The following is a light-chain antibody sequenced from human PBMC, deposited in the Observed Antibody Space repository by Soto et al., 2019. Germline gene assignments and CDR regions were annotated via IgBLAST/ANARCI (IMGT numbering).Light chain of an antibody. CDR2: YAS. CDR3: QQDNNWPPIT. V-gene: IGKV3-15*01. J-gene: IGKJ5*01. Sequence: EIMMTQSPATLSVSPGERATLSCRASQSVSNNVAWYQQKPCQAPRLLIYYASTRTTGIPARFSGSGSGTEFTLTISSLQSEDFGLYYCQQDNNWPPITFGQGTRLEIK. CDR1: QSVSNN.